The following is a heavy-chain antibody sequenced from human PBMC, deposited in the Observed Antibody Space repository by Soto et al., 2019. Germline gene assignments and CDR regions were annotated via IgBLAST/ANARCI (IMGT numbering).Heavy chain of an antibody. D-gene: IGHD3-16*01. J-gene: IGHJ6*02. CDR1: GFTFGDYA. V-gene: IGHV3-30*18. CDR2: ISYAGGNK. Sequence: GGSLRLSCAASGFTFGDYAMHWVRQAPGKGLEWVAFISYAGGNKYYADSVKGRFTISRDNSKTLYLQMNSLRREDTAVYYCAKDGGAGNFYYYGADVWGQGTTVTVSS. CDR3: AKDGGAGNFYYYGADV.